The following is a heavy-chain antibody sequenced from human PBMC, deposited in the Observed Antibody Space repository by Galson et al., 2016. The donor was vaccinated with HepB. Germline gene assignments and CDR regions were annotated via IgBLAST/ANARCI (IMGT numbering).Heavy chain of an antibody. D-gene: IGHD2-15*01. Sequence: SLRLSCAGTGFNFGKFAINWVRQAPGRGLEWVSAISGSADSTYYADSAKGRFTVSRDNSNNTVTLQMSRLRAEDTALYCCAGDPQEVVIAATHSDYWGQGALVVVSS. CDR1: GFNFGKFA. CDR3: AGDPQEVVIAATHSDY. CDR2: ISGSADST. J-gene: IGHJ4*02. V-gene: IGHV3-23*01.